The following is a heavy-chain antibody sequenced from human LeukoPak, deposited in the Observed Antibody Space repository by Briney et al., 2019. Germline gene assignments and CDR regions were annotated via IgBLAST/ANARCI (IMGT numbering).Heavy chain of an antibody. CDR1: GYTFTNYG. CDR3: ARGFSGSSWASNFDF. D-gene: IGHD6-13*01. Sequence: GASVKVSCKASGYTFTNYGISWVRQAPGQGLEWIGWISVYSGNTKYAQRLRDRVTMTTDTSTTTAYLELGSLRIDDTAVYYCARGFSGSSWASNFDFWGQGSLVTVSS. J-gene: IGHJ4*02. CDR2: ISVYSGNT. V-gene: IGHV1-18*01.